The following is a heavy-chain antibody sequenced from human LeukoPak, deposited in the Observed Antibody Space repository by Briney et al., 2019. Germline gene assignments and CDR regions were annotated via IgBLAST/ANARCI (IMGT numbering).Heavy chain of an antibody. V-gene: IGHV3-7*01. CDR2: IKQDGSEK. Sequence: WGSLRLSCAASGFTFSSYWMSWVRQAPGKGLEWVANIKQDGSEKYYVDSVKGRFTISRDNAKNSLYLQMNSLRAEDTAVYYCARGDYYDSSGYLGYFDYWGQGTLVTVSS. CDR3: ARGDYYDSSGYLGYFDY. J-gene: IGHJ4*02. D-gene: IGHD3-22*01. CDR1: GFTFSSYW.